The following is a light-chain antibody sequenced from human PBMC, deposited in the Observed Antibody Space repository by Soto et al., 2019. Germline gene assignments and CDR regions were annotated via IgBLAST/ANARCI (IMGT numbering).Light chain of an antibody. Sequence: DFQMTQSPASLSASVGDRDTITCQASHDISDYLNWYQQKPGAAPKLLIHDATNLQAGVPSRFSGSGSGTEFTFTISSLEPEDVATYYCQQYDNIPLTFGGGTKVDIK. CDR2: DAT. J-gene: IGKJ4*01. CDR1: HDISDY. CDR3: QQYDNIPLT. V-gene: IGKV1-33*01.